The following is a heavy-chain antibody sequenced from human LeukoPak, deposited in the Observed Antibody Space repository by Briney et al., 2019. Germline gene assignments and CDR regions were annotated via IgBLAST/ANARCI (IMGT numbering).Heavy chain of an antibody. J-gene: IGHJ4*02. V-gene: IGHV3-23*01. CDR1: GFTFSIYG. D-gene: IGHD4-23*01. CDR2: ISANGANT. CDR3: AKDLRWGLDY. Sequence: GGSLRLSCAASGFTFSIYGMSWVRQAPGKGLKWVSIISANGANTYYADSVRGRFTVSRDNSKNTLYLQMNSLRAEDTAIYYCAKDLRWGLDYWGEGALVTVSS.